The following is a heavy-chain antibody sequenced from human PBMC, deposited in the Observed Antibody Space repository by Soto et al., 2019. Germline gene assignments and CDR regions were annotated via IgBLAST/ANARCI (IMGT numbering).Heavy chain of an antibody. V-gene: IGHV5-51*01. Sequence: EVQLVQSGAEVKKPGESLKISCKGSGYSFTSYWIGWVRQMPGKGLEWMGIIYPGDSDTRYSPSFQGQVTISADKSISTAYLQWSSLKASDTAMYYCARHEVEVVPATEPYGDYVGYYYYYMDVWGKGTTVTVSS. CDR1: GYSFTSYW. CDR3: ARHEVEVVPATEPYGDYVGYYYYYMDV. J-gene: IGHJ6*03. D-gene: IGHD4-17*01. CDR2: IYPGDSDT.